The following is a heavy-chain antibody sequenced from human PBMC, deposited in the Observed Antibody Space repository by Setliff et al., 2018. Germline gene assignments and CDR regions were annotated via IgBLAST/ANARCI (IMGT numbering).Heavy chain of an antibody. Sequence: GGSLRLSCVVSGFSFSRHWMSWVRQAPGKGLEWVADIKQDGSTKYYLDSVKGRFTISRDNAKRSLYLQMNGLRADDTGVYYCVRDDADNYDAFDNWGFDYWGLGTLVTVSS. J-gene: IGHJ4*02. CDR3: VRDDADNYDAFDNWGFDY. V-gene: IGHV3-7*01. D-gene: IGHD7-27*01. CDR1: GFSFSRHW. CDR2: IKQDGSTK.